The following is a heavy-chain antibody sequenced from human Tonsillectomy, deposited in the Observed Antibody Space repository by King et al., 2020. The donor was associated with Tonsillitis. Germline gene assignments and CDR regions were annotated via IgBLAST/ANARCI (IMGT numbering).Heavy chain of an antibody. J-gene: IGHJ4*02. CDR1: GFTFSSYE. V-gene: IGHV3-48*03. CDR2: ISSSGSTI. CDR3: AREEGIAVAGIDY. Sequence: QLVQSGGGLVQPGGSLRLSCAASGFTFSSYEMNWVRQAPGKGLEWVSYISSSGSTIYYADSVKGRFTISRDNAKNSLYLQMNSLRAEDTAVYYCAREEGIAVAGIDYWGQGTLVTVSS. D-gene: IGHD6-19*01.